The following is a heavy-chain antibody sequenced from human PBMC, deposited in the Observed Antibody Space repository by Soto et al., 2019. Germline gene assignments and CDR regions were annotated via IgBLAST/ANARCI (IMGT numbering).Heavy chain of an antibody. CDR3: AKDRHYDFWSGSGTALDY. V-gene: IGHV3-23*01. CDR2: ISGSGGST. CDR1: GFTFSSYA. J-gene: IGHJ4*02. Sequence: GGSLRLSCAASGFTFSSYAMSWVRQAPGKGLEWVSAISGSGGSTYYADSVKGRFTISRDNSKNTLYLQMNSLRAEDTAVYYCAKDRHYDFWSGSGTALDYWGQGTLVTVSS. D-gene: IGHD3-3*01.